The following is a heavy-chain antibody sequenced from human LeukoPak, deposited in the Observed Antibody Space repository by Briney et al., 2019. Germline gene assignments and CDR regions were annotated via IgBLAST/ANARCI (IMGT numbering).Heavy chain of an antibody. CDR3: ARDTLGYGDYYFDY. D-gene: IGHD4-17*01. Sequence: GGSLRLSCAASGFSFSSYAMHWVRQAPGKGLEWVADISYGGSNKYYADSVKGRFTISRDNSKNTLYLQMNSLRAEGTAVYYCARDTLGYGDYYFDYWGQGTLVTVSS. J-gene: IGHJ4*02. V-gene: IGHV3-30*04. CDR1: GFSFSSYA. CDR2: ISYGGSNK.